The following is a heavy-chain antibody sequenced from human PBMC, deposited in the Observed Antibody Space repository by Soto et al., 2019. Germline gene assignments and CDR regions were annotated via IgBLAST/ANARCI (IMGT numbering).Heavy chain of an antibody. J-gene: IGHJ4*02. V-gene: IGHV1-18*01. CDR2: ISAYNGNT. CDR3: ASVGIMITFGGVLVGGYFDY. Sequence: QVQLVQSGAEVKKPGASVKVSCKASGYTFTSYGISWVRQAPGQGLEWMGWISAYNGNTNYAQKLQGRVTMTTDTSTSTAYMELRRRRSDDTAGNYCASVGIMITFGGVLVGGYFDYWGQGTLVTVSS. CDR1: GYTFTSYG. D-gene: IGHD3-16*02.